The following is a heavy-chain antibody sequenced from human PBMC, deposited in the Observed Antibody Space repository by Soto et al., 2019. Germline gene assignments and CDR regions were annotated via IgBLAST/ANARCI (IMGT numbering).Heavy chain of an antibody. CDR3: ARRRDPDGGYFDY. CDR2: MYYSVST. V-gene: IGHV4-39*02. J-gene: IGHJ4*02. CDR1: GASITSRDYY. D-gene: IGHD4-17*01. Sequence: SETLSLTCTVSGASITSRDYYWGWIRLPPGKGLEWIGTMYYSVSTYYNPSLKSRVTISAGASKNLFSLKLISVTTADTAVYYCARRRDPDGGYFDYWGQGSLVT.